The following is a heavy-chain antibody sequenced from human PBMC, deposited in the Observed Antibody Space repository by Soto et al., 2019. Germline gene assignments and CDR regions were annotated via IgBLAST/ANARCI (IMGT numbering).Heavy chain of an antibody. D-gene: IGHD4-4*01. Sequence: QVHLVQSGAEVKKPGSSVKVSCKASGGPFKSFAITWVRQAPGQGLEWMGGFIPIFDTSHYAQRFQGRVTITVDESTTTSYMELTSLTSEDTAVYYCTRADYSNDNWFDPWGQGTLVTVSS. CDR3: TRADYSNDNWFDP. CDR1: GGPFKSFA. J-gene: IGHJ5*02. V-gene: IGHV1-69*01. CDR2: FIPIFDTS.